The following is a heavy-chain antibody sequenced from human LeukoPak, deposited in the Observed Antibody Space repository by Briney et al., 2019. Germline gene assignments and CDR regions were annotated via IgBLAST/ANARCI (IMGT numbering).Heavy chain of an antibody. CDR3: ARESACGTTNCLAPADWLDP. D-gene: IGHD2-2*01. Sequence: GASVKLSCKGSGYTFTGYYMHWVRQAPGQGLEWMGWIRPNSGDTDIAQKFQGRVTMTRDTSIATSYMEVDSLTSDDTAVYYCARESACGTTNCLAPADWLDPWGQGTLVTVSS. J-gene: IGHJ5*02. V-gene: IGHV1-2*02. CDR1: GYTFTGYY. CDR2: IRPNSGDT.